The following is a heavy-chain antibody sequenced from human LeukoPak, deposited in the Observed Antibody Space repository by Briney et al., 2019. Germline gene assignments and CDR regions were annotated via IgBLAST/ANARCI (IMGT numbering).Heavy chain of an antibody. Sequence: GGSLRLSCAVSGITLSNYGMSWVRQAPGKGLEWVAGISDSGGSANYADSVKGRFTISRDNPKNTLYLQMNSLRAEGTAVYFCAKRGVVIRVILVGFHKEAYYFDSWGQGALVTVSS. CDR3: AKRGVVIRVILVGFHKEAYYFDS. V-gene: IGHV3-23*01. D-gene: IGHD3-22*01. J-gene: IGHJ4*02. CDR2: ISDSGGSA. CDR1: GITLSNYG.